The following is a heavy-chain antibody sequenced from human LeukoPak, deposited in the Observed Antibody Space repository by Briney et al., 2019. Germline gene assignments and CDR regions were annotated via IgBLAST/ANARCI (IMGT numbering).Heavy chain of an antibody. CDR3: ATHSSSYSYFDY. J-gene: IGHJ4*02. CDR2: IYYSGST. CDR1: GGSISSDDYY. V-gene: IGHV4-30-4*01. Sequence: SQTLSLTCIVSGGSISSDDYYWSWIRQPPGKGLEWIGYIYYSGSTYYNPSLKSRITMSVDTSKNQFSLKLSSVTAADTAVYYCATHSSSYSYFDYWGQGTLVTVSS. D-gene: IGHD3-22*01.